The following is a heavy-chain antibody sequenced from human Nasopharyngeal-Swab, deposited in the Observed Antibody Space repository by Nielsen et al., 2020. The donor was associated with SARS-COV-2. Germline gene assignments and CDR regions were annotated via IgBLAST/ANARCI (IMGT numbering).Heavy chain of an antibody. V-gene: IGHV3-53*01. J-gene: IGHJ4*02. D-gene: IGHD3-10*01. CDR2: IYSGGTT. Sequence: SLNISCAASGFTVSSNYMSCVRQAPGKGLEWVSVIYSGGTTYYADSVKGRFTISRDNSKNTLYLQMNSLKTEDTAVYYCATGREYSSGSFPRGWGQGTLVTVSS. CDR3: ATGREYSSGSFPRG. CDR1: GFTVSSNY.